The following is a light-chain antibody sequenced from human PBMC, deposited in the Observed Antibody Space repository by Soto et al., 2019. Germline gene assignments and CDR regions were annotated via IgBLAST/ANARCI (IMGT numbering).Light chain of an antibody. CDR1: QGIDNY. J-gene: IGKJ3*01. CDR2: GAS. V-gene: IGKV1-17*03. CDR3: LQYNGYPFT. Sequence: DIQMTQSPSAMSASVGDRVTITCRASQGIDNYLAWFQQKPGRVPRRLIYGASTLQSGVPSRFSGNGSGTEFTLTISRLQPVDFATYFCLQYNGYPFTFGPGTKVDIK.